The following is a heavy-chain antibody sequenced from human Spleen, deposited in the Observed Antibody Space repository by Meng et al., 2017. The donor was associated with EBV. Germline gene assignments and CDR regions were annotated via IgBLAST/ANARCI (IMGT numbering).Heavy chain of an antibody. V-gene: IGHV1-46*01. Sequence: QVQLVRSGAEVKKPGASVKVSCKASGYTFSSYYLHWVRQAPGQGLEWMGIIHPGGGSTSYAQKFLGRVTMTRDTSTSTVYMELSSLRYEDTAVYYCAREGVVIAQDYWGQGTLVTVSS. D-gene: IGHD2-21*01. CDR1: GYTFSSYY. CDR3: AREGVVIAQDY. CDR2: IHPGGGST. J-gene: IGHJ4*02.